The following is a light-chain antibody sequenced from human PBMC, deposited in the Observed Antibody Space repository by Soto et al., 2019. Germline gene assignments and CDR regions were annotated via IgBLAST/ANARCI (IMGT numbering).Light chain of an antibody. CDR3: QQYASTPLV. J-gene: IGKJ4*01. CDR2: WAS. V-gene: IGKV4-1*01. CDR1: QSVLYSSNNKNY. Sequence: DIVMTQSPDSLAVSLGERATINCKSSQSVLYSSNNKNYLAWYQQKPGQPPKLLIYWASTRESGVPDRFSGSGSGTDFTLTISSLQAEDVAVYYCQQYASTPLVFGGGTKVEIK.